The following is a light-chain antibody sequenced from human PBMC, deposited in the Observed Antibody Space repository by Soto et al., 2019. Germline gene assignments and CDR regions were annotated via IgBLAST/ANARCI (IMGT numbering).Light chain of an antibody. Sequence: ESVLTQSPGTLSMSPGERATLSCRASQSVSSSYSAWYQQKPGQAPRLLIYGASRRATGIPDRFSGSGSGTDFTLTISRLEPEVFAVYYCQQYGSSPFTFGPGTKVDIK. V-gene: IGKV3-20*01. J-gene: IGKJ3*01. CDR1: QSVSSSY. CDR3: QQYGSSPFT. CDR2: GAS.